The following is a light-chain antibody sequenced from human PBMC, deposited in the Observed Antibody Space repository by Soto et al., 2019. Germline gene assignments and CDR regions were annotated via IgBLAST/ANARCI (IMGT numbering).Light chain of an antibody. J-gene: IGKJ5*01. CDR3: QQYDQWPIT. CDR2: DAS. Sequence: EIVLTQSPATLSLSPGERATLSCGASQSVSSSHVAWYQQKPGLAPRLLIFDASSRATGIPDRFSGRGSGTDFTLTISSLQSEDFAVYYCQQYDQWPITFGQGTRLEV. CDR1: QSVSSSH. V-gene: IGKV3D-20*01.